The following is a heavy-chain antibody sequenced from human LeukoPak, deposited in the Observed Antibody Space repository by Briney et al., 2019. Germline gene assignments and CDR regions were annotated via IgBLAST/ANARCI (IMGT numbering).Heavy chain of an antibody. V-gene: IGHV3-7*01. Sequence: GGSLRLSCAASGFTFSSYWMSWVRQAPGKGLEWVANIKQDGSEKYYVDSVKGRFTISRDNAKNSLYLQMNSLRAEDTAVYYCAREGVTTWESPFDYWGQGTLVTVSS. D-gene: IGHD4-17*01. CDR1: GFTFSSYW. J-gene: IGHJ4*02. CDR3: AREGVTTWESPFDY. CDR2: IKQDGSEK.